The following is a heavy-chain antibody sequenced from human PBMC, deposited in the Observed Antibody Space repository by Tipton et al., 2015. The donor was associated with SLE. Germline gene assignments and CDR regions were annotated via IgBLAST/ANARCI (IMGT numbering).Heavy chain of an antibody. CDR3: ARVPLYLYSSYLKWFDP. Sequence: SLRLSCAASGFTFTDYWMHWVRQAPGKGLLWVSRIDANGRSTGYADSVRGRFTISRDNAKKSLYLQMDSLRVEDTALYYCARVPLYLYSSYLKWFDPWGQGTLVTVSS. V-gene: IGHV3-74*01. CDR1: GFTFTDYW. D-gene: IGHD4-11*01. J-gene: IGHJ5*02. CDR2: IDANGRST.